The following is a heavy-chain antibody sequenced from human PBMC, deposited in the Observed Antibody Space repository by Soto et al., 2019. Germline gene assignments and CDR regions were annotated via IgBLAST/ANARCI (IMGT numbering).Heavy chain of an antibody. CDR3: ATQSPWELPRRLPYFDY. J-gene: IGHJ4*02. CDR2: IYYSGST. V-gene: IGHV4-61*01. D-gene: IGHD1-26*01. Sequence: SETLSLTCTVSGGSVSSGSYYWSWIRQPPGKGLEWIGYIYYSGSTNYNPSLKSRVTISVDTSKNQFSLKLSSVTAADTAVYYCATQSPWELPRRLPYFDYWGQGTLVTVSS. CDR1: GGSVSSGSYY.